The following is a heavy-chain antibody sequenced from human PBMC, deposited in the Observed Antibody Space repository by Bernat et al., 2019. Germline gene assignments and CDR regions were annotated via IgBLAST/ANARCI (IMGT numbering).Heavy chain of an antibody. Sequence: EVQLVESGGGLVKPGGSLRLSCAVSDFTFSKTWMHWVRQASGKGLEWVGRIKSKSDGETPDYDAPVKGRFSISRDDSKSTLYLQMNSLKTEGTAIYYCTTQSTTLDYWGQGTLVTVSP. J-gene: IGHJ4*02. CDR3: TTQSTTLDY. CDR2: IKSKSDGETP. D-gene: IGHD1-1*01. V-gene: IGHV3-15*07. CDR1: DFTFSKTW.